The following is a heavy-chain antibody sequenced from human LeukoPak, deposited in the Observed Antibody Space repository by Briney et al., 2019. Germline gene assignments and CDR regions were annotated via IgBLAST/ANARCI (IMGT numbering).Heavy chain of an antibody. D-gene: IGHD2-2*01. V-gene: IGHV1-69*13. CDR1: GGTFSSYA. CDR2: IIPIFGTA. J-gene: IGHJ5*02. CDR3: ANDRKGYCSSTSCYNWFDP. Sequence: ASVKVSCTASGGTFSSYAISWVRQAPGQGLEWMGGIIPIFGTANYAQKVQGRVTITADESTSTAYMELSSLRSEDTAVYYCANDRKGYCSSTSCYNWFDPWGQGTLVTVSS.